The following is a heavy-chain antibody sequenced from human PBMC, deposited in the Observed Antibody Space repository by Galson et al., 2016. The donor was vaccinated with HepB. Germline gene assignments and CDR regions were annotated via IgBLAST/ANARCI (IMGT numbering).Heavy chain of an antibody. CDR3: ARDYYGGNSVVCAY. J-gene: IGHJ4*02. CDR2: ISYDGSNK. Sequence: SLRLSCAASGFTFSSYAMYWVRQAPGKGQEWVAVISYDGSNKYYADSVKGRLTISRDNSKNTLYLQINSLRAEDTAVYYCARDYYGGNSVVCAYWGQGTLVTVSS. V-gene: IGHV3-30-3*01. CDR1: GFTFSSYA. D-gene: IGHD4-23*01.